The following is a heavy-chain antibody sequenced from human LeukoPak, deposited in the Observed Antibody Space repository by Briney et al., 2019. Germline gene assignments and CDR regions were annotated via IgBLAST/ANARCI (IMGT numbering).Heavy chain of an antibody. CDR2: ISGSGGST. CDR1: GFTFTGYA. Sequence: PGGSLRLSCAASGFTFTGYAMSWVRQVPGKGLEWVSAISGSGGSTYYADSVKGRFTISRDNSKNTLYLQMNSLRAEDTVVYYCAKDRQGFGFGEQLDYYYMDVWGKGTTVTVSS. CDR3: AKDRQGFGFGEQLDYYYMDV. V-gene: IGHV3-23*01. D-gene: IGHD3-10*01. J-gene: IGHJ6*03.